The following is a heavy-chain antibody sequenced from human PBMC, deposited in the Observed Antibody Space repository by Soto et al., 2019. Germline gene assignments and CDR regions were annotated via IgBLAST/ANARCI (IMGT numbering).Heavy chain of an antibody. J-gene: IGHJ5*02. Sequence: SETLSLTCTVAGGSVSSGSYYWSWIRQPPGKGLEWIGYIYYSGSTNYNPSLKSRVTVSEDTSKNQFSLKLSSVTAADTAVYYCARAQGDLEYDAKSWIANWFDPWGQGTLVTGSS. V-gene: IGHV4-61*01. D-gene: IGHD2-21*01. CDR3: ARAQGDLEYDAKSWIANWFDP. CDR1: GGSVSSGSYY. CDR2: IYYSGST.